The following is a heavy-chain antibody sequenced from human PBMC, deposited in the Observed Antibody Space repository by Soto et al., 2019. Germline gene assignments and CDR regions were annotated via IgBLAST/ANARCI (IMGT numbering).Heavy chain of an antibody. D-gene: IGHD7-27*01. Sequence: SETLSLTXAVSGYSISSGYYWGWIRQPPGKGLEWIGSIYHSGSTYYNPSLKSRVTISVDTSKNQFSLKLSSVTAADTAVYYCARDMSTGGMDVWGQGTTVTVSS. CDR2: IYHSGST. J-gene: IGHJ6*02. V-gene: IGHV4-38-2*02. CDR1: GYSISSGYY. CDR3: ARDMSTGGMDV.